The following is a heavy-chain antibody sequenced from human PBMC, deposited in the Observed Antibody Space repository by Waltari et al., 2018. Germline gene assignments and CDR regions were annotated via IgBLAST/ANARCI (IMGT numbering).Heavy chain of an antibody. Sequence: QLQLQESGSGLVKPSQTLSLTCAVSGGSISSGGSSRRWIRQPPGKGLEWIGYIYHSGSTYYNPSLKSRVTISVDRSKNQFSLKLSSVTAADTAVYYCASFSDPPAFDIWGQGTMVTVSS. D-gene: IGHD3-10*01. CDR1: GGSISSGGSS. J-gene: IGHJ3*02. CDR3: ASFSDPPAFDI. CDR2: IYHSGST. V-gene: IGHV4-30-2*01.